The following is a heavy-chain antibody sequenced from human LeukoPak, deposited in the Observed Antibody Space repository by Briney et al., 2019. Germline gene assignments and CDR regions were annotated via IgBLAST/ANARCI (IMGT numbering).Heavy chain of an antibody. Sequence: SETLSLTCTVSGGSISSSSYFWGWIRQPPGKGLEWIGIIYYSGSTYYNPSLRSRVTISVDTTKNQFSLNLRSATAADTAVFYCARMHVTMIVGAGNFDYWGQGTLVTVSS. V-gene: IGHV4-39*07. CDR2: IYYSGST. CDR1: GGSISSSSYF. CDR3: ARMHVTMIVGAGNFDY. J-gene: IGHJ4*02. D-gene: IGHD3-22*01.